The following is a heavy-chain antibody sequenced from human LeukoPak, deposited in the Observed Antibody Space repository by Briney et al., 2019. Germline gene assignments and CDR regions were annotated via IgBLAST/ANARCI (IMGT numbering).Heavy chain of an antibody. J-gene: IGHJ4*02. D-gene: IGHD4-17*01. CDR3: AKLSTVTTSYFDY. CDR2: ISGSGGST. CDR1: GFTFSSYA. Sequence: GGSLRLSCAASGFTFSSYAMSWVRQAPGKGLEWVSAISGSGGSTYYADSVKGRFTISRDNSKNTLYLQMSSLRAEDTAVYYCAKLSTVTTSYFDYWGQGTLVTVSS. V-gene: IGHV3-23*01.